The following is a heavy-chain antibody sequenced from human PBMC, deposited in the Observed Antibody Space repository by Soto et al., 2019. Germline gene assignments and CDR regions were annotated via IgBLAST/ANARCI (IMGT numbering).Heavy chain of an antibody. D-gene: IGHD3-10*01. CDR2: INPFDGSR. Sequence: ASVKVSCKASGYIFASYYIHWVRQAPGQGLEWMGWINPFDGSRMFAQSFQGRVTMTRDTSTSTVYMEVSSLRSEDTAVYYCSRVDPGETSPFDHWGQGTLVTVSS. V-gene: IGHV1-46*03. CDR1: GYIFASYY. J-gene: IGHJ4*02. CDR3: SRVDPGETSPFDH.